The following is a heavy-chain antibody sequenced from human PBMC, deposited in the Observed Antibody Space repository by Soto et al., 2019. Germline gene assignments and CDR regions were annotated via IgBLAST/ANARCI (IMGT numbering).Heavy chain of an antibody. CDR2: IYSSGST. J-gene: IGHJ6*03. D-gene: IGHD3-10*01. CDR1: GGSISSYY. V-gene: IGHV4-59*01. Sequence: PSETLSLTCSVSGGSISSYYWSWIRQPPGKGLEWIGYIYSSGSTKYNPSLKSRVTISVDTSKNQFSLKLSSVTAADTAVYYCAREGVTMVRGVSQYYMDVWGKGTTVTVSS. CDR3: AREGVTMVRGVSQYYMDV.